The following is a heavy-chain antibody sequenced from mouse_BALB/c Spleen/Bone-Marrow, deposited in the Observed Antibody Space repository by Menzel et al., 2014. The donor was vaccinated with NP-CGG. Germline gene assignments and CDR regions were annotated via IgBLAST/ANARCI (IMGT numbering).Heavy chain of an antibody. CDR1: GYTFTEYS. CDR3: ARRSFIPYVMDN. J-gene: IGHJ4*01. CDR2: INPNNGGT. D-gene: IGHD1-2*01. Sequence: EVQLQQSGPELVKPGASVKISCKTSGYTFTEYSMHWVKQSQGKSLEWIGGINPNNGGTSYNQKFKGKATLTVDKSSSTNNMELRSLTSEYSAVYYCARRSFIPYVMDNWGQGTSVTVSS. V-gene: IGHV1-18*01.